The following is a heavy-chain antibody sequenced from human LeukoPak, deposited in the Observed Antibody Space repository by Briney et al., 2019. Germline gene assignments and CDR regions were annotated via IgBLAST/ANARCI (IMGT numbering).Heavy chain of an antibody. CDR3: ARDSGSGSYWRGGYFDY. Sequence: GGSLRLSCTASGFTFSSYSMNWVRQAPGKGLEWVSSLSSSSSYIYYADSVKGRFTISRDNAKNSLYLQMNSLRAEDTAVYYCARDSGSGSYWRGGYFDYWGQGTLVTVSS. CDR2: LSSSSSYI. V-gene: IGHV3-21*01. J-gene: IGHJ4*02. CDR1: GFTFSSYS. D-gene: IGHD1-26*01.